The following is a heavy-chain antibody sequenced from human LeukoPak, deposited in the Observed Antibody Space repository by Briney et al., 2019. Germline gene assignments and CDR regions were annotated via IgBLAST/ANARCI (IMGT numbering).Heavy chain of an antibody. CDR2: INHSGST. V-gene: IGHV4-34*01. CDR1: GGSLSGYY. Sequence: SETLSLTCAVYGGSLSGYYWSWIRQPPGKGLEWIGEINHSGSTNYNPSLKSRVTISVDTSKNQFSLKLSSVTAADTAVYYCARRSLLWFGGGNWFDPWGQGTLVTVSS. J-gene: IGHJ5*02. D-gene: IGHD3-10*01. CDR3: ARRSLLWFGGGNWFDP.